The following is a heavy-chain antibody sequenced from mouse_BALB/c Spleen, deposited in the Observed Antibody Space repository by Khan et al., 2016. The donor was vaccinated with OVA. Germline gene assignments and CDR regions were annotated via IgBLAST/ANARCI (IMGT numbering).Heavy chain of an antibody. D-gene: IGHD1-2*01. Sequence: EVELVESGGGLVQPGGSRKLSCAASGFTFSDYGMAWVRQAPGKGPEWVAFISDLAYTFYYADTVTGRFTLSRENAKNHLYLERSSLRSGDTAMYYCARGGGTAPFAYWGQGTLVTVSA. CDR1: GFTFSDYG. CDR2: ISDLAYTF. J-gene: IGHJ3*01. CDR3: ARGGGTAPFAY. V-gene: IGHV5-15*02.